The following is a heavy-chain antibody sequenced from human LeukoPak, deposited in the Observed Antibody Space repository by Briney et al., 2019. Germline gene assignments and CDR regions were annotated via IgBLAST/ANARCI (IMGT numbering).Heavy chain of an antibody. Sequence: SETLSLTCTVSGGSISSYYWSWIRQPPGKGLEWIGFIFYSGTTNYNPSLKSRVTMSLDASKNQFSLELNSVTPADTAVYYCARGGNYWPQWWFDPWGRGTLVSVSS. CDR2: IFYSGTT. V-gene: IGHV4-59*01. D-gene: IGHD1-26*01. CDR3: ARGGNYWPQWWFDP. J-gene: IGHJ5*02. CDR1: GGSISSYY.